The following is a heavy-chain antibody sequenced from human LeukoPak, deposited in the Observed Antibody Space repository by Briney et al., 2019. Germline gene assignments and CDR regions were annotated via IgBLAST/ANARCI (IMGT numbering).Heavy chain of an antibody. V-gene: IGHV3-23*01. D-gene: IGHD6-19*01. CDR2: ISGSGGST. CDR1: GFTFSSYA. Sequence: GGSLRLSCAASGFTFSSYAVSWVRQAPGKGLEWVSAISGSGGSTYYADSVKGRFTISRDNSKNTLFLQMNNLRAEDTAVYYCARDSPRLSGWLGHFDYWGQGTLVTVSS. CDR3: ARDSPRLSGWLGHFDY. J-gene: IGHJ4*02.